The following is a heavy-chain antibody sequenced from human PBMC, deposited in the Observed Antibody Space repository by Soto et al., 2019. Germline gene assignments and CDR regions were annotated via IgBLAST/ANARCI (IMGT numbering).Heavy chain of an antibody. J-gene: IGHJ3*02. V-gene: IGHV4-34*01. D-gene: IGHD2-2*01. CDR1: GGSFSGYY. CDR3: ARVPLTSVVVPAVAFDI. Sequence: QVQLQQWGAGLLKPSETLSLTCAVYGGSFSGYYWSWIRQPPGKGLEWIEEINHSGSTNYNPSLKSRVTISVDTSKNQFSLKLSSVTAADTAVYYCARVPLTSVVVPAVAFDIWGQGTMVTVSS. CDR2: INHSGST.